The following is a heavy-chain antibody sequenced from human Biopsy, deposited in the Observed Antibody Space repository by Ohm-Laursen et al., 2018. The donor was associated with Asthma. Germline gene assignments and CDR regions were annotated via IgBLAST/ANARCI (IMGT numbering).Heavy chain of an antibody. D-gene: IGHD2-2*01. V-gene: IGHV1-69*13. CDR2: VNSVFGTT. Sequence: LVKVSCKSLGGTFNTYVIGWVRQAPGQGLEWMGGVNSVFGTTTYPQKFQDRVTITADDSTSTVYMELSSLRSEDTAVYYCARKAGSCISRTCYSLDFWGQGTLVTVSS. CDR1: GGTFNTYV. CDR3: ARKAGSCISRTCYSLDF. J-gene: IGHJ4*02.